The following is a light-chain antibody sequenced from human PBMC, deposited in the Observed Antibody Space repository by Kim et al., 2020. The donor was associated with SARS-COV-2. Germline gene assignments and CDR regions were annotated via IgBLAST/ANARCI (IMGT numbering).Light chain of an antibody. V-gene: IGLV3-10*01. CDR2: EDS. J-gene: IGLJ3*02. Sequence: SYELTQPPSVSVSPGQTARITCSGDALPKKYAYWFQQRSGRAPVLVIYEDSKRPSGIPERFSGSSSGTVATLTISGAQVEDEGDYHNYSTDSSDNPWVFGGGTQLTVL. CDR1: ALPKKY. CDR3: YSTDSSDNPWV.